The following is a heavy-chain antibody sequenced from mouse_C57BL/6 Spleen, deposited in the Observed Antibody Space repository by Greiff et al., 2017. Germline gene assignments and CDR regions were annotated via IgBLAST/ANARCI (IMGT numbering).Heavy chain of an antibody. D-gene: IGHD1-1*01. J-gene: IGHJ1*03. Sequence: VQLKQSVAELVRPGASVKLSCTASGFNIKNTYMHWVKQRPEQGLEWIGRIDPANGNTKYAPKFQGKATITADTSSNTAYLQLSSLTSEDTAIYYCAHYYGSSYRYFDVWGTGTTVTVSS. CDR3: AHYYGSSYRYFDV. CDR1: GFNIKNTY. V-gene: IGHV14-3*01. CDR2: IDPANGNT.